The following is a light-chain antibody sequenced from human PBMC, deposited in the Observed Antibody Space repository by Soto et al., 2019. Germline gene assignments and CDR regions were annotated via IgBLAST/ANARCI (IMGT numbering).Light chain of an antibody. J-gene: IGKJ2*01. CDR2: DAS. Sequence: DIQMTQSPSTLSASVGDRVTITCRASQSIRGWLAWYQQKPGKAPNLLIYDASNLESGVPSRFSGSGYGTEFTLTIINLQPDDFATYYCQQYYSYSLYTFGQGTKLEIK. V-gene: IGKV1-5*01. CDR3: QQYYSYSLYT. CDR1: QSIRGW.